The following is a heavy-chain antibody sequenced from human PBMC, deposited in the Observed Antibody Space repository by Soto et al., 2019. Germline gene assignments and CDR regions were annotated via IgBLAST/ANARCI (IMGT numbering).Heavy chain of an antibody. CDR3: AREYSSFEY. J-gene: IGHJ4*02. CDR1: DGAISTYY. Sequence: QVQLQESGPGLVKPSETLSLTCTVSDGAISTYYWHWIRQPPGKGLEWIGYIHYSGYTSYNPSLKSRVTISVDTSKNQFSGRLHSVTAAATAVYYCAREYSSFEYWGQGALVTVS. V-gene: IGHV4-59*01. D-gene: IGHD4-4*01. CDR2: IHYSGYT.